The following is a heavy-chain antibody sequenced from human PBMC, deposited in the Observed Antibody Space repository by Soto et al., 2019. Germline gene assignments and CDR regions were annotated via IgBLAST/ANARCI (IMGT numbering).Heavy chain of an antibody. V-gene: IGHV3-48*03. Sequence: LRLSCAASGFTFSSYEMNWVRQAPGKGLEWVSYISSSGSTIYYADSVKGRFTISRDNAKNSLYLQMNSLRAEDTAVYYCARERGGYCSSTSCYRVEYYYYGMDVWGQGTTVTVS. D-gene: IGHD2-2*02. CDR3: ARERGGYCSSTSCYRVEYYYYGMDV. CDR2: ISSSGSTI. J-gene: IGHJ6*02. CDR1: GFTFSSYE.